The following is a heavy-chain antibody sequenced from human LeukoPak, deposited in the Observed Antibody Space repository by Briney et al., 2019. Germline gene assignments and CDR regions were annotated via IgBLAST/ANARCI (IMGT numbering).Heavy chain of an antibody. D-gene: IGHD3-3*01. CDR3: ARGGGSGYYVPQNWFDP. CDR1: GFTFSIYS. Sequence: KPGGPLRLSCAASGFTFSIYSMNWVRQAPGKGLEWVSSISSIGNHIYYADSVKGRFTISRDNAKNSLYLQMNSLRVEDTAVYYCARGGGSGYYVPQNWFDPWGQGALVTVSS. CDR2: ISSIGNHI. J-gene: IGHJ5*02. V-gene: IGHV3-21*01.